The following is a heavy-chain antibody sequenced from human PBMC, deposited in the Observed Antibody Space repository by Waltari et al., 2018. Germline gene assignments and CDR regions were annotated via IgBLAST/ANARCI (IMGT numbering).Heavy chain of an antibody. Sequence: EVQLVESGGGLVQPGGSLGLSGPAPGFPSITYGLTWFRQAPGKGLEWVSYISSSSSTIYYADSVKGRFTISRDNSKNTLYLQMNSLRAEDTAVYYCARDGAGLDYWGQGTLVTVSS. V-gene: IGHV3-48*01. CDR1: GFPSITYG. J-gene: IGHJ4*02. CDR3: ARDGAGLDY. D-gene: IGHD6-19*01. CDR2: ISSSSSTI.